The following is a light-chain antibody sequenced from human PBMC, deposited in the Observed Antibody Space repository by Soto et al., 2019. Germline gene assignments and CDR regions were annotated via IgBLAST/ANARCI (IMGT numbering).Light chain of an antibody. CDR3: AAWDESTNVPV. CDR1: NSNIGRNT. J-gene: IGLJ3*02. CDR2: SNN. V-gene: IGLV1-44*01. Sequence: QSVLTQPPSASGTPGQRVTISCSGSNSNIGRNTVNWYQQLPGAAPNLLIYSNNQRPSGVPDRFSGSKSGTSASLAISGLPSEDEGDYYCAAWDESTNVPVFGGGTKLTVL.